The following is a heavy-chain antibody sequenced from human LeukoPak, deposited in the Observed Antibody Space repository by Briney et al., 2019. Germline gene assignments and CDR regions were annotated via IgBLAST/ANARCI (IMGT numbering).Heavy chain of an antibody. D-gene: IGHD6-13*01. V-gene: IGHV1-46*01. J-gene: IGHJ4*02. CDR1: ENTFTNYY. Sequence: ASVKVSCKASENTFTNYYMHWVQQAPGQGLEWLGIINPNGDRTNYAQTFQGRVTMTRDTSTSTVYMELSSLRSEDTAVYYCAVMAAAEDFDYWGQGTLVTVSS. CDR3: AVMAAAEDFDY. CDR2: INPNGDRT.